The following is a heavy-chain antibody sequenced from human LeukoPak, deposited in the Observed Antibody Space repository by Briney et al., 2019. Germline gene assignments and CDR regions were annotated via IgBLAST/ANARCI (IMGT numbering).Heavy chain of an antibody. J-gene: IGHJ2*01. CDR3: ARSFLGDWYFDL. CDR1: GGSISSNY. Sequence: SETLSLTCTVSGGSISSNYWSWIRQPPGKGLEWIGYIYNSGSTNYNPSLKNRVTISVDTSKDQFSLRLTSVTAADTAMYYCARSFLGDWYFDLWGRGTLVTVSS. V-gene: IGHV4-59*01. CDR2: IYNSGST. D-gene: IGHD1-26*01.